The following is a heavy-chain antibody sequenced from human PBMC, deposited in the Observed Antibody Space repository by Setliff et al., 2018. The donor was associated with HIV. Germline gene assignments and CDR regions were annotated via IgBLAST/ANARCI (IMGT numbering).Heavy chain of an antibody. CDR1: GGTFGIYG. J-gene: IGHJ4*02. V-gene: IGHV1-69*05. CDR3: ARESACSSTSCPKVLDY. CDR2: TIPMFGTA. Sequence: ASVKVSCKASGGTFGIYGISWVRQAPGQGLEWMGGTIPMFGTANYAQKFQGRVTITTDESTNTGYMELSSLRSEDTAVYYCARESACSSTSCPKVLDYWGQGTLVTVYS. D-gene: IGHD2-2*01.